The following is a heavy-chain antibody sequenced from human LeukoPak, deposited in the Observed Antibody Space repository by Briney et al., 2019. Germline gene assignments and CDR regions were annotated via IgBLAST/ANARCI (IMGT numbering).Heavy chain of an antibody. V-gene: IGHV3-30*04. Sequence: GGSLRLSCAASGFTFTTYPMHWVRQAPGKGLEWVALISYDGSNEYYADSVRGRFTISRDNSKNTLYLQMNSLRAEDTAVYYCARDRLPYCSGGSCYSFDYWGQGTLVTVSS. D-gene: IGHD2-15*01. CDR2: ISYDGSNE. CDR1: GFTFTTYP. J-gene: IGHJ4*02. CDR3: ARDRLPYCSGGSCYSFDY.